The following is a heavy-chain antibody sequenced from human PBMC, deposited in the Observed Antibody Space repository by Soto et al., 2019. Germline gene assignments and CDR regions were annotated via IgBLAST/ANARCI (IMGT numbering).Heavy chain of an antibody. CDR2: INSIGTYT. J-gene: IGHJ4*02. V-gene: IGHV3-11*05. CDR3: ARNYGGNSGVNN. CDR1: GFTFSDSY. D-gene: IGHD4-17*01. Sequence: VQMVESGGGLVKPGGSLRLSCAASGFTFSDSYMSWIRQAPGKGLEWLSYINSIGTYTKYADSVKGRFTISRDNARNSLYLQMNSLRDDDTAVYYCARNYGGNSGVNNWGQGTLLTVSS.